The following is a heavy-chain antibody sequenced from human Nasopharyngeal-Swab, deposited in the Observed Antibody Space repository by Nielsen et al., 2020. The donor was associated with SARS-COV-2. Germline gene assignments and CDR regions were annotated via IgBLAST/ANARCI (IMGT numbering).Heavy chain of an antibody. CDR2: ISSSGSYI. J-gene: IGHJ4*02. Sequence: GESLKISCAASGFTFSSYSMNWVRQAPGKGLEWVSSISSSGSYIYYADSVKGRFTISRDNAKNSLYLQMNSLRAEDTAVYYCVGNNWNYGGVGYWGQGTLVTVSS. V-gene: IGHV3-21*01. CDR3: VGNNWNYGGVGY. D-gene: IGHD1-7*01. CDR1: GFTFSSYS.